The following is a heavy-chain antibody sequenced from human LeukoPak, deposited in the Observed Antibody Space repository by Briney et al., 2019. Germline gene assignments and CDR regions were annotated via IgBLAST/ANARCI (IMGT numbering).Heavy chain of an antibody. CDR1: GGSISSGSYY. CDR3: AREIAAAGTVGYDY. J-gene: IGHJ4*02. Sequence: SETLSLNCTVSGGSISSGSYYWSWIRQPAGKGLEWIGRIHTSGSTNYNPSLKSRVTISVDTSKNQFSLKLSSVTAADTAVYYCAREIAAAGTVGYDYWGQGTLVTVSS. D-gene: IGHD6-13*01. V-gene: IGHV4-61*02. CDR2: IHTSGST.